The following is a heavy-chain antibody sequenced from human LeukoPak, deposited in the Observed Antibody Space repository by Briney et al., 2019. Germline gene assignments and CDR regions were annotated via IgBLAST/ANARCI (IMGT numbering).Heavy chain of an antibody. CDR3: ARIPSRAQPFDY. V-gene: IGHV1-18*01. CDR2: ISTYNGNT. Sequence: ASVKVSCKASGYTFSIYGISWVRQAPGQGLEWMGWISTYNGNTNYVQKLQGRVTMTTDTSTSTAYMELRSLRSDDTAVYYCARIPSRAQPFDYWGQGTLVTVSS. D-gene: IGHD6-13*01. CDR1: GYTFSIYG. J-gene: IGHJ4*02.